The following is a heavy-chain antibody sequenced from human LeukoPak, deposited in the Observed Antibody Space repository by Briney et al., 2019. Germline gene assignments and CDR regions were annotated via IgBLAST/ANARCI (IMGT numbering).Heavy chain of an antibody. CDR3: ARGRAAAGIFYWFDP. V-gene: IGHV4-31*03. CDR2: SYYSGNT. Sequence: PSETLSLTCSVSGGSISSGGYYWSWIRQHPGTGLEWIGYSYYSGNTYYIPPLKSRVIISVDTSQNQFSLKLNSVTAADTAVYYCARGRAAAGIFYWFDPWGQGTLVTVSS. D-gene: IGHD6-13*01. CDR1: GGSISSGGYY. J-gene: IGHJ5*02.